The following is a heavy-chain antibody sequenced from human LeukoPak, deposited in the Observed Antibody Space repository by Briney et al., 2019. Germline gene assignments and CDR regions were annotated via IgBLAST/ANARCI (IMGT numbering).Heavy chain of an antibody. CDR1: GYTFTGYH. CDR3: ARDYCSSTSCLFDY. D-gene: IGHD2-2*01. Sequence: ASAKVSCRASGYTFTGYHMHWVRQAPGQGLEWMGRINPNSGDTNYAQNFQGRVTMTRDTSINTAYMELSRLRSDDTAVYYCARDYCSSTSCLFDYWGQGTLVTASS. CDR2: INPNSGDT. J-gene: IGHJ4*02. V-gene: IGHV1-2*06.